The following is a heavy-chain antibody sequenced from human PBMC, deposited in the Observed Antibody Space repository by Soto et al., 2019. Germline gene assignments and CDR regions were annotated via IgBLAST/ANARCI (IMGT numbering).Heavy chain of an antibody. CDR1: FTSYA. Sequence: QVQLVQSGAEVKKPGASVKVSCTFTSYAINWVRQAAGQGLEWMAWMNPNSGDTRYAQKFQGRVTMTRDTSKFTADMELSNLRSEDTAVYYCARGPGSSDWRFSYYYMDVWDQGTTVTVSS. CDR2: MNPNSGDT. CDR3: ARGPGSSDWRFSYYYMDV. V-gene: IGHV1-8*01. D-gene: IGHD6-19*01. J-gene: IGHJ6*02.